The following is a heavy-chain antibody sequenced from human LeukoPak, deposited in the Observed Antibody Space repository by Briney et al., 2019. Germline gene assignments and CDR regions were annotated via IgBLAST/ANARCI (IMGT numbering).Heavy chain of an antibody. V-gene: IGHV1-2*02. Sequence: ASVTVSFKASGYTFTDYHIHWVRQAPGQGLDWMGWINPNTGGTNYAQNFQGRFTMTRDTSITTSYMELSSLLSDDTALYYCARGGHGHTQNDYWGQGTLVTVSS. D-gene: IGHD5-24*01. CDR3: ARGGHGHTQNDY. CDR2: INPNTGGT. CDR1: GYTFTDYH. J-gene: IGHJ4*02.